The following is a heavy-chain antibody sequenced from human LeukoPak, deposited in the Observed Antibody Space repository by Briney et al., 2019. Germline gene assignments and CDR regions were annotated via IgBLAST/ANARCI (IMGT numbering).Heavy chain of an antibody. CDR3: ARDRDYGLDY. CDR2: ISSSSSYI. J-gene: IGHJ4*02. D-gene: IGHD4-17*01. V-gene: IGHV3-21*01. CDR1: GFTVSSDY. Sequence: GGSLRLSCAASGFTVSSDYMNWVRQAPGKGLEWVSSISSSSSYIYYADSVKGRFTISRDNAKNSLYLQMNSLRAEDTAVYYCARDRDYGLDYWGQGTLVTVSS.